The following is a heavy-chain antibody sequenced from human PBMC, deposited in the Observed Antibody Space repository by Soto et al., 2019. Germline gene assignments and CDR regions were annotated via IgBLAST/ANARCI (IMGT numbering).Heavy chain of an antibody. J-gene: IGHJ6*02. CDR1: RYGITSYS. D-gene: IGHD6-13*01. Sequence: GVPVKVSSKESRYGITSYSLHWVRHDPGQRRERMGIINPSGGSTSYAQKFQGRVTMSTDTSTSTAYMELRSLRSDDTAVYYCAITKREVIEAAVTDRYGMDVWRQGTTVTVSS. CDR3: AITKREVIEAAVTDRYGMDV. CDR2: INPSGGST. V-gene: IGHV1-46*01.